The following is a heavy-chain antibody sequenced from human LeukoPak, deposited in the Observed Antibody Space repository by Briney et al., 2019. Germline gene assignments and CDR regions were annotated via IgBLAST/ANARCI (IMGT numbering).Heavy chain of an antibody. CDR3: AKDGAQYSSGPECDP. CDR2: ISHDGMNA. CDR1: GLHFSGTA. V-gene: IGHV3-23*01. J-gene: IGHJ5*02. Sequence: GGALRLSCAASGLHFSGTAMSWVRQAPGKGLEWVSAISHDGMNAYYADSVKGRFTISRDNSKKTVSLEMSSLTAADTGVYYCAKDGAQYSSGPECDPRGQGALVTVSP. D-gene: IGHD6-19*01.